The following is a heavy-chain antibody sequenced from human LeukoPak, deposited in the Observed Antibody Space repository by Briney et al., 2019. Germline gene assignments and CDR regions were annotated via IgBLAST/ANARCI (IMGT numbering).Heavy chain of an antibody. Sequence: GGSLRLSCAVSGFTFSSYAMSWVRQAPGKGLEWVSAISGSGGSTYYADSVKGRFTISRDNSKNTLYLQMNSLRAEDTAVYYCAKFRDYSKLYYFDYWGQGTLVTVSS. CDR1: GFTFSSYA. J-gene: IGHJ4*02. D-gene: IGHD4-11*01. CDR3: AKFRDYSKLYYFDY. CDR2: ISGSGGST. V-gene: IGHV3-23*01.